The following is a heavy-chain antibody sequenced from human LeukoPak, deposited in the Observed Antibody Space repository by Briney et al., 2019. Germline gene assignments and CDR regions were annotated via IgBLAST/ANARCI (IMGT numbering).Heavy chain of an antibody. CDR1: GFTFTAYG. CDR2: ISYDGSNK. CDR3: ARVMGRYCSSTSCYVDY. V-gene: IGHV3-30*03. J-gene: IGHJ4*02. D-gene: IGHD2-2*01. Sequence: PGGSLRLSCAASGFTFTAYGMHWVRQAPGKGLEWVAVISYDGSNKSYADSVKGRFTISRDNSKNTLYLQMNSPRAEDTAVYYCARVMGRYCSSTSCYVDYWGQGTLVTVSS.